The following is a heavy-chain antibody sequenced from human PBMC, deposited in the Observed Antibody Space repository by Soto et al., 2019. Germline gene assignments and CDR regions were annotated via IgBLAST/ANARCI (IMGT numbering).Heavy chain of an antibody. CDR2: IIPIFGRA. CDR3: AREAGATQGFDY. D-gene: IGHD1-26*01. J-gene: IGHJ4*02. V-gene: IGHV1-69*01. CDR1: GGTFSSYA. Sequence: QVQLVQSGAEVKKPGSSVKVSCKASGGTFSSYAISWVRQAPGQGLEWMGGIIPIFGRANYAQKFQGIVAITADESTSTACMELSSLRAEDTAVYYCAREAGATQGFDYWGQGGLVTVSS.